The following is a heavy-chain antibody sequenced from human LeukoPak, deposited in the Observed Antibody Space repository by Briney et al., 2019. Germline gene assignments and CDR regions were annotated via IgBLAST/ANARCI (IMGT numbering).Heavy chain of an antibody. Sequence: PSETLSLTCTVSGGSISSSSYYWGWIRQPPGKGLEWIGSIYYSGSTYYNPSLKCRVTISVDTSKNQFSLKLSSVTAADTAVYYCARDTSSTWYFYAFDIWGQGTMVTVSS. J-gene: IGHJ3*02. D-gene: IGHD6-13*01. V-gene: IGHV4-39*07. CDR2: IYYSGST. CDR1: GGSISSSSYY. CDR3: ARDTSSTWYFYAFDI.